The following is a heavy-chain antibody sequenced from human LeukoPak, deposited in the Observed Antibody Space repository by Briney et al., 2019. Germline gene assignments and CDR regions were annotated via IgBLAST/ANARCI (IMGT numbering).Heavy chain of an antibody. Sequence: SVKVSCKASGFTFTSSAVQWVRQARGQRLEWIGWIVVGSGNTNYAQKFQERVTITRDMSTSTAYMELSSLRSEDQAVYYCAALTALSTVTYDYWGQGTLVSVSS. CDR1: GFTFTSSA. J-gene: IGHJ4*02. D-gene: IGHD4-17*01. CDR2: IVVGSGNT. CDR3: AALTALSTVTYDY. V-gene: IGHV1-58*01.